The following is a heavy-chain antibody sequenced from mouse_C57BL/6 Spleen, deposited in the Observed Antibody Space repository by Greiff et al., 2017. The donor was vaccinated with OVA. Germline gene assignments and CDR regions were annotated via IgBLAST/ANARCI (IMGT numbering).Heavy chain of an antibody. CDR2: ILPGSGST. J-gene: IGHJ2*01. D-gene: IGHD4-1*01. V-gene: IGHV1-9*01. CDR3: ARRALLGRYFDY. CDR1: GYTFTGYW. Sequence: QVQLQQSGAELMKPGASVKLSCKATGYTFTGYWIEWVKQRPGHGLEWIGEILPGSGSTNYNEKFKGKATFTADTSSNTAYMQLSSLTTEDYAIYYGARRALLGRYFDYWGQGTTLTVSS.